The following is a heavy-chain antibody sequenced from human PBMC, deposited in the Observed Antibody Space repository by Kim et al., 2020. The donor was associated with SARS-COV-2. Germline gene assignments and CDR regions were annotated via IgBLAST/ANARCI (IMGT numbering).Heavy chain of an antibody. Sequence: SETLSLTCTVSGGSISSYYWSWIRQPPGKGLEWIGYIYYSGSTNYNPSLKSRVTISVDTSKNQFSLKLSSVTAADTAVYYCARDRALLRYFDQPWRGGDAFDIWGQGTMVTVSS. D-gene: IGHD3-9*01. V-gene: IGHV4-59*01. CDR2: IYYSGST. CDR1: GGSISSYY. CDR3: ARDRALLRYFDQPWRGGDAFDI. J-gene: IGHJ3*02.